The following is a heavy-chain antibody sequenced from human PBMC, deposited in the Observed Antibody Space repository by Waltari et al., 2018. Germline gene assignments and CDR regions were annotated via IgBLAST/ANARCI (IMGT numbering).Heavy chain of an antibody. CDR2: IYPVDSGT. CDR3: GGRCDYDSSGYSAVDY. Sequence: EVQLVQSGAEVKKPGESLKISCKGSGYSFTSYWIGWVRQMPGKGLEWMGIIYPVDSGTTYSPVFQGQVSSSAGEPFGSAYLQWSSLKASDTAMYYGGGRCDYDSSGYSAVDYWGQGTLGTVSS. V-gene: IGHV5-51*01. D-gene: IGHD3-22*01. CDR1: GYSFTSYW. J-gene: IGHJ4*02.